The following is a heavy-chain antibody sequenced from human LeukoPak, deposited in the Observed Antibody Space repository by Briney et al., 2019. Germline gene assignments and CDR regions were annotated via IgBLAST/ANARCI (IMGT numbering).Heavy chain of an antibody. J-gene: IGHJ5*02. CDR1: GGSISSYY. D-gene: IGHD3-10*01. V-gene: IGHV4-59*12. CDR3: ARGLITIVGGDNWFDP. CDR2: IYYTGNT. Sequence: SETLSLTCTVSGGSISSYYWSWIWQPPGKGLEWIGYIYYTGNTNYNPSLKSRVTISVDTSKNQFSLKLSSVTAADTAVYYCARGLITIVGGDNWFDPWGQGTLVTVSS.